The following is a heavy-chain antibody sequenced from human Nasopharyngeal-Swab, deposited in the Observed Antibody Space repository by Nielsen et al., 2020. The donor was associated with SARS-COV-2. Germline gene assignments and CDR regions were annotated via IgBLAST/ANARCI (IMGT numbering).Heavy chain of an antibody. V-gene: IGHV4-34*01. Sequence: REAPGKGLEWIGEIYHSGSTNYNPSLKSRVTISVDTSKNQFSLKLSSATAADTAVYYCARVLRGVAARPLGFGYYYYYYMDVWGKGTTVTVSS. CDR3: ARVLRGVAARPLGFGYYYYYYMDV. J-gene: IGHJ6*03. CDR2: IYHSGST. D-gene: IGHD6-6*01.